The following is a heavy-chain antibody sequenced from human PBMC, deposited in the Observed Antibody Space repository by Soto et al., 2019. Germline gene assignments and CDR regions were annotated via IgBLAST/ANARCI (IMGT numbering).Heavy chain of an antibody. CDR3: ARDGVRSTTRAFDI. Sequence: PGGSLRLSCAASGFIFSSYGMDWVRQAPGKGLEWVANIWYDGSNKYYAESVKGRFLVSRDNSKNMLYLQMDSLRAEDTAVYYCARDGVRSTTRAFDIWGQGTVVTVSS. V-gene: IGHV3-33*01. CDR2: IWYDGSNK. D-gene: IGHD3-3*01. CDR1: GFIFSSYG. J-gene: IGHJ3*02.